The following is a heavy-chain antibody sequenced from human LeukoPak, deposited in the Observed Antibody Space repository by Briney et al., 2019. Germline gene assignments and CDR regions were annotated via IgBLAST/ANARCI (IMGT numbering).Heavy chain of an antibody. D-gene: IGHD5-24*01. CDR1: GFPFSSYW. J-gene: IGHJ4*02. CDR2: IKQDGSKK. V-gene: IGHV3-7*04. CDR3: TRVGYIDEGIDY. Sequence: GSLRLSCVASGFPFSSYWMTWVRPAPGKGREWVANIKQDGSKKSYVDSVKGRFTISRDNAKNSLYLQMNSLRAEDTAIYYCTRVGYIDEGIDYWGQGTLVTVSS.